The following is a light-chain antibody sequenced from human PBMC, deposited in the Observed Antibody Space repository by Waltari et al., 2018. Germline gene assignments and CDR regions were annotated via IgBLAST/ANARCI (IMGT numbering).Light chain of an antibody. CDR2: GAS. CDR1: QRVRTN. CDR3: QQYYVWPPIT. J-gene: IGKJ4*01. Sequence: VLLTQSPASLSVSPGDTVILSCRASQRVRTNLVWYQQKAGQAPRTLIYGASTRASGGPSRFSGSGSETDFTLIISSLQSEDAAVYFCQQYYVWPPITFGGGTKLEI. V-gene: IGKV3-15*01.